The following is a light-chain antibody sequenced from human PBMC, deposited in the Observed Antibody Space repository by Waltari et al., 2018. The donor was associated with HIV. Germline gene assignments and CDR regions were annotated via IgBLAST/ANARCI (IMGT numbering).Light chain of an antibody. V-gene: IGLV1-51*01. Sequence: QSVLTQPPSVSAAPGQMVTISCSGSSSHIGNNYVSWYQQLPGTAPKLLIYDNHKRPSGIPDRFSGSKSGTSATLGITGLQTGDEADYYCGAWDSSLSAVVFGGGTKLIVL. CDR3: GAWDSSLSAVV. CDR1: SSHIGNNY. J-gene: IGLJ2*01. CDR2: DNH.